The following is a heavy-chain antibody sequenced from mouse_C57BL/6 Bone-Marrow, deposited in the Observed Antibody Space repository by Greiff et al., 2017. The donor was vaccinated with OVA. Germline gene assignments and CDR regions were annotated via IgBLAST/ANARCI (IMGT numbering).Heavy chain of an antibody. CDR2: ISSGSSTI. CDR3: ARGLDYDYDWFAY. Sequence: EVQLVESGGGLVKPGGSLKLSCAASGFTFSDYGMHWVRQAPEKGLEWVAYISSGSSTIYYADTVKGRFTISRDNAKNTLFLQMTSLRSEDTAMYYCARGLDYDYDWFAYWGQGTLVTVSA. CDR1: GFTFSDYG. D-gene: IGHD2-4*01. J-gene: IGHJ3*01. V-gene: IGHV5-17*01.